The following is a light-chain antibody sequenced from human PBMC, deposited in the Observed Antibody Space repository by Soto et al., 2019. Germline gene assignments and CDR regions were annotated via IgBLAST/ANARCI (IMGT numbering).Light chain of an antibody. Sequence: EIVLTQSPATLSLSPGERATLSCRASRSFASSYLAWYQHKPGQAPRLLIYGASSRATGIPDRFSGSGSGTDFTLTISRLEPEDFTVYYCQQYGISPFTFGPGTKVDIK. CDR2: GAS. V-gene: IGKV3-20*01. J-gene: IGKJ3*01. CDR1: RSFASSY. CDR3: QQYGISPFT.